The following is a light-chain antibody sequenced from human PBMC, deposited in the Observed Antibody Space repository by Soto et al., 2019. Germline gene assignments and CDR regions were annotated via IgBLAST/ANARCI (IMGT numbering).Light chain of an antibody. CDR2: GAD. V-gene: IGKV3-20*01. CDR3: QQYGSSPRYT. Sequence: EIVLTQFPDTLSLSPGERATLSCRASQSVRNSYLAWYLQRPGQAPRLLIYGADSRATGIPDRFSGSGSDTDFTLTISRLEPEDFAVYYCQQYGSSPRYTFGQGTKLEI. J-gene: IGKJ2*01. CDR1: QSVRNSY.